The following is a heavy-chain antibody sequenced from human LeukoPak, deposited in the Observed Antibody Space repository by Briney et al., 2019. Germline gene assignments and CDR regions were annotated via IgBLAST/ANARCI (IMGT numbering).Heavy chain of an antibody. D-gene: IGHD2-2*02. V-gene: IGHV4-34*01. CDR1: GGSFSGYY. J-gene: IGHJ4*02. Sequence: SETLSLTCAVYGGSFSGYYWSWIRQPPGKGLEWIGEINHSGSTNYNPSLKSRVTISVDTSKNQFSLKLSSVTDADTAVYYCARGRRAVGYCSSTSCYTPPGYWGQGTLVTVSS. CDR3: ARGRRAVGYCSSTSCYTPPGY. CDR2: INHSGST.